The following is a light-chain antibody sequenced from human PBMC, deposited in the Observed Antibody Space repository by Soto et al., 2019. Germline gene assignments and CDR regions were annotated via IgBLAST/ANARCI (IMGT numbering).Light chain of an antibody. CDR1: SSNLGGNT. CDR2: RNN. Sequence: QPVLTQPPSASGTPGQRVTISCSGSSSNLGGNTVNWYQQLPGTAPKLLIYRNNRRPSEVPDRFSGSKSGTSASLAISGLQSDDEADYYCATWDDSLNGPVFGGGTKLTVL. CDR3: ATWDDSLNGPV. V-gene: IGLV1-44*01. J-gene: IGLJ3*02.